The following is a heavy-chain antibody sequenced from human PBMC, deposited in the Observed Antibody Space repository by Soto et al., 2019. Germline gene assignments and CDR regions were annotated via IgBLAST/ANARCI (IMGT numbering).Heavy chain of an antibody. J-gene: IGHJ3*02. CDR2: IIPIFGTA. D-gene: IGHD3-22*01. Sequence: GASVKVSCKASGGTFSSYAISWVRQAPGQGLEWMGGIIPIFGTANYAQKFQGRVTITADESTSTAYMELSSLRSEDTAVYYCARVPRAWAYYYDSSGYRGNAFDIWGQGTMVTV. CDR3: ARVPRAWAYYYDSSGYRGNAFDI. V-gene: IGHV1-69*13. CDR1: GGTFSSYA.